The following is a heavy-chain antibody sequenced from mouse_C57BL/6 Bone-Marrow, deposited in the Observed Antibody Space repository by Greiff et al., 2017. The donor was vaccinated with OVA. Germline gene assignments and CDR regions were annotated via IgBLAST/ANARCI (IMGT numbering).Heavy chain of an antibody. CDR1: GYSITSGYY. D-gene: IGHD1-1*01. CDR2: ISYDGSN. CDR3: AREGTSYYYGSSYVDY. V-gene: IGHV3-6*01. J-gene: IGHJ2*01. Sequence: EVQLLESGPGLVKPSQSLSLTCSVTGYSITSGYYWNWIRQFPGNKLEWMGYISYDGSNNYNPSLKNRISITRDTSKNQFFLKLNSVTTEDTATYYCAREGTSYYYGSSYVDYWGQGTTLTVSS.